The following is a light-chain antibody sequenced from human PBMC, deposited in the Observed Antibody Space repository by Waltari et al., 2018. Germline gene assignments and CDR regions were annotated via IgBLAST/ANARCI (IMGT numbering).Light chain of an antibody. Sequence: AIQMTRSPSSLPSSVLDTVPITCRASQGIRNYLGWYQQKPGNAPKILIYAASSFQIGVPARFSGSGSGTDFTLTISSLQSEDFATYYCLQDYNYPWTFGQGTKVEIK. CDR1: QGIRNY. V-gene: IGKV1-6*01. CDR2: AAS. J-gene: IGKJ1*01. CDR3: LQDYNYPWT.